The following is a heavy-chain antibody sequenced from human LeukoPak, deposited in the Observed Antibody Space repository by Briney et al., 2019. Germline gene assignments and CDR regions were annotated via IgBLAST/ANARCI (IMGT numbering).Heavy chain of an antibody. Sequence: ASVKVSCKASGYTFTGYYMHWVRQAPGQGLEWMGWINPNSGGTNYAQKFQGRVTMTRDTSISTAYMELSRLRSDDTAVCYCARRAALRYFDWSSRNWFDPWGQGTLVTVSS. V-gene: IGHV1-2*02. CDR2: INPNSGGT. CDR3: ARRAALRYFDWSSRNWFDP. D-gene: IGHD3-9*01. J-gene: IGHJ5*02. CDR1: GYTFTGYY.